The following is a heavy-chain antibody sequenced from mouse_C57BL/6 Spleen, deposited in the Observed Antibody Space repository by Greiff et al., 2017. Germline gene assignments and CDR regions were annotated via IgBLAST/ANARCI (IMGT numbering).Heavy chain of an antibody. CDR1: GYTFTSYW. J-gene: IGHJ1*03. Sequence: QVQLQQPGAELVMPGASVKLSCKASGYTFTSYWMHWVKQRPGQGLEWIGEIDPSDSYTNYNQKFTGKSTLTVDKSSIAAYMQLSRLTSEDSAVYYCARGNYYKSSYAHWYFDVWGTGTTVTVAA. CDR3: ARGNYYKSSYAHWYFDV. CDR2: IDPSDSYT. V-gene: IGHV1-69*01. D-gene: IGHD1-1*01.